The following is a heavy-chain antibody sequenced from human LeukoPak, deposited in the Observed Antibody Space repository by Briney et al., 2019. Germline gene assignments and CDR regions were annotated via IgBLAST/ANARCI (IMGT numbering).Heavy chain of an antibody. J-gene: IGHJ4*02. D-gene: IGHD3-10*01. Sequence: SETLSLTCTISDGSISSYYWSWIRQPPGKGLEWIGYIYYSGSTNYNPSLKSRVTISVDTSKNQFSLKLSSVTAADTAVYYCAGSGSYYNSDDYWGQGTLVTVSS. CDR2: IYYSGST. V-gene: IGHV4-59*01. CDR3: AGSGSYYNSDDY. CDR1: DGSISSYY.